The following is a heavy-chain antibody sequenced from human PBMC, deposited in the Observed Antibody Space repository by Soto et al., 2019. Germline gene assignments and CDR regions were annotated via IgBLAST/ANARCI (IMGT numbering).Heavy chain of an antibody. J-gene: IGHJ6*02. CDR1: GYTFTGYY. CDR3: ARERYYGSGSGMDV. CDR2: INPNGGGT. D-gene: IGHD3-10*01. Sequence: ASVKVSCKASGYTFTGYYMHWVRQAPGQGLEWMGWINPNGGGTNYAQKFQGWVTMTRDTSISTAYMELSRLRSDDTAVYYCARERYYGSGSGMDVWGQGTTVTVSS. V-gene: IGHV1-2*04.